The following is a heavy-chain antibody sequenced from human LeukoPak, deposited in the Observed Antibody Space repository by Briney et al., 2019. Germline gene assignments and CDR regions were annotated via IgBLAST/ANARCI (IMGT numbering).Heavy chain of an antibody. Sequence: PGGSLRLSCAASGFTLSNHPMYWVRQAPGKGLEWVSSLSDTGDSTHYADSVEGRFTISRDSARSALYLQMNSQRAEDTAVYYCAKGDCSSGSCYFDYWGQGSQVTVSS. V-gene: IGHV3-23*01. CDR2: LSDTGDST. CDR1: GFTLSNHP. D-gene: IGHD2-15*01. J-gene: IGHJ4*02. CDR3: AKGDCSSGSCYFDY.